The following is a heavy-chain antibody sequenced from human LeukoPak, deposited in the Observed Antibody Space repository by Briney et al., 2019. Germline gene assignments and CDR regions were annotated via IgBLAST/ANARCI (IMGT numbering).Heavy chain of an antibody. D-gene: IGHD4-17*01. V-gene: IGHV3-23*01. Sequence: GGSLRLSCAASGFTFTSYSMNWVRQAPGKGLEWVSAIHTSGDTCYADSVKGRFTISRDTSKNTLYLQINSLRVEDTAVYYCIVFGDSNHWGQGTLVTVSS. CDR1: GFTFTSYS. CDR3: IVFGDSNH. CDR2: IHTSGDT. J-gene: IGHJ1*01.